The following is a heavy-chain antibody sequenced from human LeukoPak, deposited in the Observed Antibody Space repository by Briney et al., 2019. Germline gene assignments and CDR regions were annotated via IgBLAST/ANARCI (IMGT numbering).Heavy chain of an antibody. V-gene: IGHV3-23*01. Sequence: QTGGSLRLSCAASGFTFSSYAMSWVRQAPGKGLEWVSAISGSGGSTYYADSVKGRFTISRDNSKNTLYLQMNSLRAEDTAVYYCAKHEQWLVSESPDYWGQGTLVTVSS. CDR2: ISGSGGST. CDR3: AKHEQWLVSESPDY. J-gene: IGHJ4*02. CDR1: GFTFSSYA. D-gene: IGHD6-19*01.